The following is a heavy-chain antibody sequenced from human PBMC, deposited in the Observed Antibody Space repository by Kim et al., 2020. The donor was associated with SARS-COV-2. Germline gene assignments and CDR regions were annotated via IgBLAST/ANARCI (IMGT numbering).Heavy chain of an antibody. Sequence: GGSLRLSCAASGFTFSDYYMSWIRQAPGKGLEWVSYISSSGSTIYYADSVKGRFTISRDNAKNSLYLQMNSLRAEDTAVYYCARDRWGSSGWQGHYYYYGMDVWGQGTTVTVSS. D-gene: IGHD6-19*01. V-gene: IGHV3-11*01. CDR2: ISSSGSTI. CDR3: ARDRWGSSGWQGHYYYYGMDV. CDR1: GFTFSDYY. J-gene: IGHJ6*02.